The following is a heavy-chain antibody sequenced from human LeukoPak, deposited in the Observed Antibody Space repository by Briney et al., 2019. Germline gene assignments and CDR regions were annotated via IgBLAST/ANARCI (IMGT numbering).Heavy chain of an antibody. CDR1: GFTFSSYS. Sequence: GGSLRLSCAASGFTFSSYSMNWVRQAPGKGLEWVSGISGSGDNTYYADSVRGRFTISRDNSKNTLYVQVNSLGTEDTAAYYCAKGSYYDSSGSFYFDYWGQGTLVTVSS. V-gene: IGHV3-23*01. D-gene: IGHD3-22*01. CDR2: ISGSGDNT. CDR3: AKGSYYDSSGSFYFDY. J-gene: IGHJ4*02.